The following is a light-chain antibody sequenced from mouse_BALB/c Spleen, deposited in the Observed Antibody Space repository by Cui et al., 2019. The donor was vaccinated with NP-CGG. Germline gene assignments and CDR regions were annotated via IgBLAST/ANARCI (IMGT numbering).Light chain of an antibody. CDR3: ALWYSNHWV. Sequence: QAVVTQESPPTTSPGETVTLTCRSSTGAVTTSNYANWVQEKPDHLFTGLIGGTNNRVPGVPARFSGSLIGDKAALTITGAQTADEAIYFCALWYSNHWVFGGGTKLTVL. J-gene: IGLJ1*01. CDR1: TGAVTTSNY. V-gene: IGLV1*01. CDR2: GTN.